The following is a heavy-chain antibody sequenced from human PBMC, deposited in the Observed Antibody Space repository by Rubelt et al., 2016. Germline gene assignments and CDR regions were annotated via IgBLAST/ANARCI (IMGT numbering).Heavy chain of an antibody. CDR1: GGSFSGYY. J-gene: IGHJ4*02. V-gene: IGHV4-34*01. Sequence: QVQLQQWGAGLLKPSETLSLTCAVYGGSFSGYYWSWIRQPPGKGLEWIGEINHSGSTNYNPSLKSRVTISVDTSKNQFFLKLSSVTAADTAVYYCARWVVATGDDYWGQGTLVTVSS. CDR3: ARWVVATGDDY. D-gene: IGHD5-12*01. CDR2: INHSGST.